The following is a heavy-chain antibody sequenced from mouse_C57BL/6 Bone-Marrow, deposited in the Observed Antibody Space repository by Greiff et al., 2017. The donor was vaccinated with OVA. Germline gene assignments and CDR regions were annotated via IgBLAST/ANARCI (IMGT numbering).Heavy chain of an antibody. CDR1: GFTFSSYA. D-gene: IGHD1-1*01. Sequence: EVKLVESGGGLVKPGGSLKLSCAASGFTFSSYAMSWVRQTPEKRLEWVATISDGGSYTYYPDNVKGRFTISRDNAKNNLYLQMSHLKSEDTAMYYCARDRVYYGSSYGYFDVWGTGTTVTVSS. CDR3: ARDRVYYGSSYGYFDV. CDR2: ISDGGSYT. J-gene: IGHJ1*03. V-gene: IGHV5-4*01.